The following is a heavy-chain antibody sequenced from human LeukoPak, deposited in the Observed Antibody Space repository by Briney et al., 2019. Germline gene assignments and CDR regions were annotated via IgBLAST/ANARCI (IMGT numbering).Heavy chain of an antibody. CDR3: ARGSALGEYGSGTPSDY. V-gene: IGHV1-18*01. CDR1: GYTFTNYG. D-gene: IGHD3-10*01. Sequence: ASVKVSCKASGYTFTNYGLTWVRQAPGQGLEWMGWINTYNGNTNYAQKLQGRVTMTTDTSTSTAYMELRSLRSDDTALYYCARGSALGEYGSGTPSDYWGQGTLVTVSS. CDR2: INTYNGNT. J-gene: IGHJ4*02.